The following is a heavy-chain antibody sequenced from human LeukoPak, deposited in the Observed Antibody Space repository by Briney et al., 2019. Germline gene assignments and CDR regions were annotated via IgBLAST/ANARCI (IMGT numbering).Heavy chain of an antibody. CDR3: ARGRLSNWYLDF. D-gene: IGHD6-13*01. Sequence: GGSLRLSCAASGFTFSSYSMNWVRQAPGKGLEWVSSISSSSSYIYYADSVKGRFTISRDNAKNSLYLQMNSLRAEDTAVYYCARGRLSNWYLDFWGQGTLVTVSS. CDR1: GFTFSSYS. CDR2: ISSSSSYI. V-gene: IGHV3-21*01. J-gene: IGHJ4*02.